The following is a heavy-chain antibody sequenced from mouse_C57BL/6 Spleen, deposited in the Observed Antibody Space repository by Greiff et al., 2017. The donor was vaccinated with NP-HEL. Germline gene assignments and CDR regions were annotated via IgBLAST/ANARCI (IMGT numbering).Heavy chain of an antibody. Sequence: QVQLQQPGAELVRPGSSVKLSCKASGYTFTSYWMHWVKQRPIQGLEWIGNIDPSDSETHYNQKFKDKATLTVDKSSSTAYMQLSSLTSEDSAVYYCARAPYDYDDWYFDVWGTGTTVTVSS. V-gene: IGHV1-52*01. J-gene: IGHJ1*03. CDR2: IDPSDSET. CDR1: GYTFTSYW. CDR3: ARAPYDYDDWYFDV. D-gene: IGHD2-4*01.